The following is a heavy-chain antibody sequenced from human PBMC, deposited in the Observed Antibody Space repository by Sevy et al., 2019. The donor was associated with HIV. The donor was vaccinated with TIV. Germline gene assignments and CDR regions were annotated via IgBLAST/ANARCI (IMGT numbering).Heavy chain of an antibody. D-gene: IGHD3-22*01. V-gene: IGHV3-7*01. J-gene: IGHJ3*02. CDR1: GFTFSNYW. CDR2: IKQDGGEK. CDR3: ARGNYYDSTGYYPDTFDI. Sequence: GGSLRLSCAASGFTFSNYWMSWVRQAPGKGLEWVANIKQDGGEKYYVDSVKGRFTISRDNAKNSLYLQMNSLRAEDTAVYYFARGNYYDSTGYYPDTFDIWGQGTMVTVSS.